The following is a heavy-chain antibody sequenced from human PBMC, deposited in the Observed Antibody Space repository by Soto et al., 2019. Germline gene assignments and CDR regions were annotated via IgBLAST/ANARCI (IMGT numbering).Heavy chain of an antibody. Sequence: PSETLSLTCAVSSGSISSNNWWSWVRQSPGKGLEWIGEIYHSGSTNYNPSLKSRVTISVDKSKNQFSLKLSSVTAADTAVYYCARGGSGYLPLREYYSTAVWGQRTTVTVSS. CDR3: ARGGSGYLPLREYYSTAV. J-gene: IGHJ6*02. CDR2: IYHSGST. D-gene: IGHD3-3*01. V-gene: IGHV4-4*02. CDR1: SGSISSNNW.